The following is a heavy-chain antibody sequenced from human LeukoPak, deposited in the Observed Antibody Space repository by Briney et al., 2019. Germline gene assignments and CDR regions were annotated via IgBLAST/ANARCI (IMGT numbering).Heavy chain of an antibody. J-gene: IGHJ4*02. D-gene: IGHD3-22*01. CDR1: GGSISSYY. V-gene: IGHV4-59*01. CDR3: ARGLYYYDSSGYYGPRIFDY. Sequence: SETLSLTCTVSGGSISSYYWKWIRQPPGKGLEWIGYIYNSGSTNYNPSLKSRVTISVDTSKNQFSLKLSSVTAADTAVYYCARGLYYYDSSGYYGPRIFDYWGQGTLVTVSS. CDR2: IYNSGST.